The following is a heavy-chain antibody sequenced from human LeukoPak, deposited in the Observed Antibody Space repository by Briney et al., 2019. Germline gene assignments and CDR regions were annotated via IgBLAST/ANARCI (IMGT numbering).Heavy chain of an antibody. D-gene: IGHD6-13*01. J-gene: IGHJ5*02. CDR1: GYTFTSYD. Sequence: ASVKVSCKASGYTFTSYDINWVRQATGQGLEWMGWMNPNSGNTGYAQKFQGRVTMTRNTSISTAYMELSSLRSEDTAVYYCARFSQLAYSTDPWGQGTLVTASS. CDR2: MNPNSGNT. V-gene: IGHV1-8*01. CDR3: ARFSQLAYSTDP.